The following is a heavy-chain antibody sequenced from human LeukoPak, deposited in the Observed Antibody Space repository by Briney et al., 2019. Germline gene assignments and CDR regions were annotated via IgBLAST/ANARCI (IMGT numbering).Heavy chain of an antibody. V-gene: IGHV1-46*01. CDR1: GNTFTMYY. D-gene: IGHD3-16*01. CDR2: INLSDGAT. Sequence: ASVKVSCKASGNTFTMYYIHWVRQAPGQGLEWMGMINLSDGATTYAQRFQGRVTMTRDMSTTTAYMDLRSLRSEDTAVYFCARKQRGMLSGNLGGLFASYYTYYYMDVWGRGTTVTVSS. J-gene: IGHJ6*03. CDR3: ARKQRGMLSGNLGGLFASYYTYYYMDV.